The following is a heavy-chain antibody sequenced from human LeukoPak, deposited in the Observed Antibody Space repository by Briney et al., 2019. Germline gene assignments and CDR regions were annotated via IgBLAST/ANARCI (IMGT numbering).Heavy chain of an antibody. Sequence: GGSLRLSCAASGFTFSSYSMNWVRQAPGKGLEWVAVIWYDGSNKYYADSVKGRFTISRDNSKNTLYLQMNSLRVEDTAVYYCARDAYSGSSGDFDYWGQGTLVTVSS. CDR1: GFTFSSYS. D-gene: IGHD1-26*01. CDR2: IWYDGSNK. CDR3: ARDAYSGSSGDFDY. J-gene: IGHJ4*02. V-gene: IGHV3-33*08.